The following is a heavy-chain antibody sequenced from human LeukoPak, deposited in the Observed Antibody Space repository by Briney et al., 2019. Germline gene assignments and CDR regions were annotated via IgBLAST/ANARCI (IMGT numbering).Heavy chain of an antibody. J-gene: IGHJ4*02. CDR2: IRSKANSYAT. Sequence: PGGSLRLSCAASGFTLSGSAMHWVRQASGEGLEWVGRIRSKANSYATAYAASVKGRFTISRDDSKNTAYLQMNSLKTEDTAVYYCTRHLAAPDSDYWGQGTLVTVSS. CDR3: TRHLAAPDSDY. CDR1: GFTLSGSA. V-gene: IGHV3-73*01. D-gene: IGHD6-6*01.